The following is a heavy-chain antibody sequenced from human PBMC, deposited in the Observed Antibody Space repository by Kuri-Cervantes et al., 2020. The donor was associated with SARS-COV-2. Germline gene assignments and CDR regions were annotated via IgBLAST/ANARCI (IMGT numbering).Heavy chain of an antibody. CDR1: GFTFSSYW. D-gene: IGHD4-23*01. V-gene: IGHV3-21*04. CDR3: AKGGGSFDY. J-gene: IGHJ4*02. Sequence: GESLKISCAASGFTFSSYWMSWVRQAPGKGLEWVSYISSSSSYIYYADSVKGRFTISRDNAKNSLYLQMNSLRAEDTAIYYCAKGGGSFDYWGQGTLVTVSS. CDR2: ISSSSSYI.